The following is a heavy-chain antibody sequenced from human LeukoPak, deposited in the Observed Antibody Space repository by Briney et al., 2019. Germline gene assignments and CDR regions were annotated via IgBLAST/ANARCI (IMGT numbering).Heavy chain of an antibody. J-gene: IGHJ4*02. V-gene: IGHV3-30*18. Sequence: GGSLRLSCAASGFTFSTYWMSWVRQAPGKGLEWVAVTSYDGSNKYYADSVKGRFTISRDNSKNTLYLQMNSLRAEDTAVYYCAKDRGTMIVVVDYWGQGTLVTVSS. D-gene: IGHD3-22*01. CDR1: GFTFSTYW. CDR2: TSYDGSNK. CDR3: AKDRGTMIVVVDY.